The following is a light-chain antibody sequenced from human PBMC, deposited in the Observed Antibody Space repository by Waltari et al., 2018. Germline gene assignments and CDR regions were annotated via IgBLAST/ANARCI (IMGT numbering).Light chain of an antibody. V-gene: IGKV3-15*01. CDR1: QTVSSN. CDR3: QQYNNWPPWT. CDR2: GAS. J-gene: IGKJ1*01. Sequence: ETELTQSPATLSVSPGERVTLSCRASQTVSSNLAWYQQKPGQVPRLLVYGASIRATGIPARFSGSVSGTQFTLTINSLQSEDFAVYYCQQYNNWPPWTFGQGTKVEIK.